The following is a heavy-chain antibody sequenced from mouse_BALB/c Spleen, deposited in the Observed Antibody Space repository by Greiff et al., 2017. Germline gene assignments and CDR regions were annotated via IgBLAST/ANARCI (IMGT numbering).Heavy chain of an antibody. D-gene: IGHD1-1*01. J-gene: IGHJ4*01. CDR3: ARDYYGSRAMDY. V-gene: IGHV5-9-4*01. CDR1: GFTFSSYA. CDR2: ISSGGSYT. Sequence: EVKLVESGGGLVKPGGSLKLSCAASGFTFSSYAMSWVRQSPEKRLEWVAEISSGGSYTYYPDTVTGRFTISRDNAKNTLYLEMSSLRSEDTAMYYCARDYYGSRAMDYWGQGTSVTVSS.